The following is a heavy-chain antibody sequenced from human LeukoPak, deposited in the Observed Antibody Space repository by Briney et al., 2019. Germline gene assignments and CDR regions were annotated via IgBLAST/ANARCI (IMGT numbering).Heavy chain of an antibody. CDR2: IIPIFGTA. D-gene: IGHD5-24*01. V-gene: IGHV1-69*01. Sequence: GSSVKVSCKASGGTFSSYAISWVRQAPGQGLEGMGGIIPIFGTANYAQKFQGRVTITADESTSTAYMELSSLRSEDTAVYYCARADGYQGTEGYWGQGPLVTVSS. J-gene: IGHJ4*02. CDR1: GGTFSSYA. CDR3: ARADGYQGTEGY.